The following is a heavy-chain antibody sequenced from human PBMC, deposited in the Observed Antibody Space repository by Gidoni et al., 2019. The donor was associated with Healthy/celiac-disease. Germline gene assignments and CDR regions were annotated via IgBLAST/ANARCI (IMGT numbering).Heavy chain of an antibody. CDR2: ISGSGGST. V-gene: IGHV3-23*01. CDR1: GFTFSRDA. D-gene: IGHD2-2*01. Sequence: EVQLLESGGGLVQPGGSLRLSCAASGFTFSRDAMGWVRQAPGKGLGWVSAISGSGGSTYYADSVKGRFTISRDNSKNTLYLQMNSLRAEDTAVYYCAKGAVVRGYYYYYGMDVWGQGTTVTVSS. CDR3: AKGAVVRGYYYYYGMDV. J-gene: IGHJ6*02.